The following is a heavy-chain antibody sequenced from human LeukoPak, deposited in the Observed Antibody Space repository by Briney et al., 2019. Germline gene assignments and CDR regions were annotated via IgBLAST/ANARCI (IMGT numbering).Heavy chain of an antibody. J-gene: IGHJ6*03. D-gene: IGHD1-26*01. CDR2: IYYSGSS. CDR3: ARDWVGVGATLYYYYYYMDV. CDR1: GGSISSSSYY. Sequence: PSETLSLTCSVSGGSISSSSYYWGWIRQPPGKGLEWIGNIYYSGSSYYNPSLKSRVTISVDTSKNQFSLKLSSVTAADTAVYYCARDWVGVGATLYYYYYYMDVWGKGTTVTVSS. V-gene: IGHV4-39*07.